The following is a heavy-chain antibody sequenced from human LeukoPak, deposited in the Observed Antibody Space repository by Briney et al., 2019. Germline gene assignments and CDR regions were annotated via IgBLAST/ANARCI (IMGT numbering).Heavy chain of an antibody. CDR3: VRESDVWSGPGIGRPLDV. CDR2: IWYDGSNK. CDR1: GFTFSSYG. V-gene: IGHV3-33*01. J-gene: IGHJ6*04. Sequence: GGSLILSCAASGFTFSSYGMHWVRQAPGKGLEWVAVIWYDGSNKYYADSVKGRFTISRDNSKNTLYLQMNSLRAEDTAVYHCVRESDVWSGPGIGRPLDVWGKGTTVTVSS. D-gene: IGHD3-3*01.